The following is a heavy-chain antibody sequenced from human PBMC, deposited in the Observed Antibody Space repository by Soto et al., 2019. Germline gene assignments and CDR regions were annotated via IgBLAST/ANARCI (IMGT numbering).Heavy chain of an antibody. Sequence: EVQLVESGGGLVQPGGSLRLSCAASGFSVSDNYMNWVRQAPGKGLEWVSVNYIGGSTYYEDSVKGRFTISRDNSKNTLYIQTNSLRAEDTAVYYFASDGSQAGMDVWGQGTTVTVSS. CDR3: ASDGSQAGMDV. J-gene: IGHJ6*02. D-gene: IGHD1-26*01. V-gene: IGHV3-66*01. CDR2: NYIGGST. CDR1: GFSVSDNY.